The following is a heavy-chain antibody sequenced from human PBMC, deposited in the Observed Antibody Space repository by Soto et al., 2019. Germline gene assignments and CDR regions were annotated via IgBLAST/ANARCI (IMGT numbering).Heavy chain of an antibody. V-gene: IGHV3-53*01. Sequence: GGSLRLSCAASGFTVSSNYMSWVRQAPGKGLEWVSVIYSGGSTYYADSVKGRFTISRDNSKNTLYPQMNSLRAEDTAVYYCARCPISHDYVWGSYRFYYYGMDVWGQGTTVTVSS. CDR3: ARCPISHDYVWGSYRFYYYGMDV. J-gene: IGHJ6*02. D-gene: IGHD3-16*02. CDR2: IYSGGST. CDR1: GFTVSSNY.